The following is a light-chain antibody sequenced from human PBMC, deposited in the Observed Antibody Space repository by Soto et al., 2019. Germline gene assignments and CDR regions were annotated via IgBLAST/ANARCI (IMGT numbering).Light chain of an antibody. CDR2: DVT. J-gene: IGLJ1*01. CDR3: CLYAGSYTFV. Sequence: QSALTQPRSVSGSPGQSVTISCTGTSSDIGGFNYVSWYQQHPGKVPKLMIYDVTKRPSGVPDRFSASKSGNTASLTISGLQAEDEADYYCCLYAGSYTFVFGTGTKGTVL. V-gene: IGLV2-11*01. CDR1: SSDIGGFNY.